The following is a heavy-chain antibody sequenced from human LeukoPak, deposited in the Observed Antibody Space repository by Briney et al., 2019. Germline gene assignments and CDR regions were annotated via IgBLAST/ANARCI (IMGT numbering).Heavy chain of an antibody. CDR3: ARQGCSSTSCYPRTKRYYGMDV. Sequence: SETLSLTCTVSGGSISSYYWGWIRQPPGKGLEWIGSIYYSGSTYYNPSLKSRVTISVDTSKNQFSLKLSSVTAADTAVYYCARQGCSSTSCYPRTKRYYGMDVWGQGTTVTVSS. V-gene: IGHV4-39*01. CDR1: GGSISSYY. D-gene: IGHD2-2*01. CDR2: IYYSGST. J-gene: IGHJ6*02.